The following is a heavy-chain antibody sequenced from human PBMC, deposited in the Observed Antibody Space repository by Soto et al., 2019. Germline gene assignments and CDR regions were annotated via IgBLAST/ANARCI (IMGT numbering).Heavy chain of an antibody. CDR1: GYIFTSYA. CDR3: ARDARYGSGSYYGDYYDH. Sequence: QVQLVQSGAEVKKPGASVKISCKASGYIFTSYAMQWVRQAPGQRLEWMGWIKGGNGNTKYSQNFQDRVTITRDTSARTVYLDLSSLRSDDTAVYFCARDARYGSGSYYGDYYDHWGQGTLVSVSS. D-gene: IGHD3-10*01. J-gene: IGHJ4*02. V-gene: IGHV1-3*01. CDR2: IKGGNGNT.